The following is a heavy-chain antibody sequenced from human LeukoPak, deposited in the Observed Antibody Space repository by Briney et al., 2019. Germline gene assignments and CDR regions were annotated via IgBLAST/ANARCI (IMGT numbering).Heavy chain of an antibody. J-gene: IGHJ4*02. CDR1: GGSISSYY. CDR3: ARSYSSSWPTFDY. V-gene: IGHV4-59*08. D-gene: IGHD6-13*01. Sequence: PSETLSLTCTVSGGSISSYYWSWIRQPPGKGLEWIGYIYYSGSTNYNPSLKSRVTISVDTSKNQFSLKLSSVTAADTAVYYCARSYSSSWPTFDYWGQGTLVTVSS. CDR2: IYYSGST.